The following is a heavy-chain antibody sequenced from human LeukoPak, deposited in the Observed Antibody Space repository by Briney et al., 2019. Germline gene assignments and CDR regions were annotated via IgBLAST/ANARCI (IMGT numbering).Heavy chain of an antibody. CDR2: IYYSGNT. D-gene: IGHD6-19*01. CDR3: ARQQWRKYYFDY. V-gene: IGHV4-59*08. Sequence: SETLSLTCTVSGGSISSYYWSWIRQPPGKGLEWIGYIYYSGNTNYNPSLKSRVTISVDTSKNQFSLKLSSVTAADTAVYYCARQQWRKYYFDYWGQGTLVTVSS. CDR1: GGSISSYY. J-gene: IGHJ4*02.